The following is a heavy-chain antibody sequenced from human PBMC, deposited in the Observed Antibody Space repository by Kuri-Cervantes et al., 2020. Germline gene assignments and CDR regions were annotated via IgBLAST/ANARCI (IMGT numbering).Heavy chain of an antibody. V-gene: IGHV4-34*01. CDR1: GGSFSGYY. D-gene: IGHD6-19*01. CDR3: ARVSGIAVAGNPDY. J-gene: IGHJ4*02. CDR2: INHSGST. Sequence: SETLSLTCAVYGGSFSGYYWSWIRQPPGKGLEWIGEINHSGSTNYNPSLKSRVTISVDTSKNQFSLKLSSVTAADTAVYYCARVSGIAVAGNPDYWGQGTLVTVSS.